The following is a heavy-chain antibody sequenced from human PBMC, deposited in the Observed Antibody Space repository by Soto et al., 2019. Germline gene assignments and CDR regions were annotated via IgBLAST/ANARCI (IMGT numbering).Heavy chain of an antibody. CDR2: ISSSSSYI. D-gene: IGHD6-25*01. J-gene: IGHJ6*02. Sequence: GVLRLSCAASGFTFSSYSMNWVRQAPGKGLEWVSSISSSSSYIYYADSVKGRFTISRDNAKNSLYLQMNSLRAEDTAVYYCARGRSRLGMDVWGQGTTVTVSS. V-gene: IGHV3-21*01. CDR1: GFTFSSYS. CDR3: ARGRSRLGMDV.